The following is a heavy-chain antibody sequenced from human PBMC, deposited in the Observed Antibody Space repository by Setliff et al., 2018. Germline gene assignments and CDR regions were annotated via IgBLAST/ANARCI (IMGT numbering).Heavy chain of an antibody. V-gene: IGHV1-18*01. CDR3: ATDVNQWDPTYMDV. D-gene: IGHD1-26*01. Sequence: ASVKVSCKASGYTFSTYGIAWVRQAPGQGLEWMGWISPYNGYIIYAHKFQGRVTMTTDTSTRTAYLELRALTSDDTAVYYCATDVNQWDPTYMDVWGEGTTVTVSS. CDR1: GYTFSTYG. J-gene: IGHJ6*03. CDR2: ISPYNGYI.